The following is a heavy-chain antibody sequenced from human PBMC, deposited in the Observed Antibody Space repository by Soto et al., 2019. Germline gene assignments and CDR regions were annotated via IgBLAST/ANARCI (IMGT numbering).Heavy chain of an antibody. CDR2: IYWDDDK. D-gene: IGHD3-10*01. CDR3: AHIRVVTYYGSGWFDP. V-gene: IGHV2-5*02. J-gene: IGHJ5*02. Sequence: QITLRESGPTLVKPTQTLTLTCAVSGSSLSTSGVGVGWIRQPPGNALEWLALIYWDDDKRYSPSLTNRLTITKDTSKNQVVLTMTNMDPLDTATYYCAHIRVVTYYGSGWFDPLGQGTLVTVSS. CDR1: GSSLSTSGVG.